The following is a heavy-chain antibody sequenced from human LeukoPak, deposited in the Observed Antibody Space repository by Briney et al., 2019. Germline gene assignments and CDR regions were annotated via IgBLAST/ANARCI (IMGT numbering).Heavy chain of an antibody. Sequence: PGGSLRLSCAASGFTFSSYAMHWVRQAPGKGLEYVSAISSNGGSTYYANSLKGGFTISRDNSKNTLYLQMGSLRAEDMAVYYCARVYSSSWYSAFDIWGQETMVTVSS. D-gene: IGHD6-13*01. CDR1: GFTFSSYA. CDR2: ISSNGGST. CDR3: ARVYSSSWYSAFDI. J-gene: IGHJ3*02. V-gene: IGHV3-64*01.